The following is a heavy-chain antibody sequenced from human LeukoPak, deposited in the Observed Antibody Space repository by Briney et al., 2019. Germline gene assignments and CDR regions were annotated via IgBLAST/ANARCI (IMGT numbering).Heavy chain of an antibody. CDR1: VFTFSSYW. CDR3: VREKDYYYGMDV. CDR2: IKQDGSEK. V-gene: IGHV3-7*03. Sequence: GGCLRLSCAASVFTFSSYWMSWVRQAPWKGLEWVANIKQDGSEKYYVDSVKGRFTISRDNAKNSLYLQMNSLRAEDTAVYYCVREKDYYYGMDVWGQGTTVTVSS. J-gene: IGHJ6*02.